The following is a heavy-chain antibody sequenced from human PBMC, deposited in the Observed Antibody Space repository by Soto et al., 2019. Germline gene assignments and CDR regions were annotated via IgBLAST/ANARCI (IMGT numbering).Heavy chain of an antibody. V-gene: IGHV4-4*07. J-gene: IGHJ6*02. CDR1: GGSISSYY. CDR2: IYTSGST. Sequence: ETLSLTCTVSGGSISSYYWSWIRQSAGKGLEWIGRIYTSGSTNYNPSLKSRVTMSVDTSKNQFSLKLSSVTAADTAVYYCARVPIAAPGHYGMDVWGQGTTVTVSS. D-gene: IGHD6-6*01. CDR3: ARVPIAAPGHYGMDV.